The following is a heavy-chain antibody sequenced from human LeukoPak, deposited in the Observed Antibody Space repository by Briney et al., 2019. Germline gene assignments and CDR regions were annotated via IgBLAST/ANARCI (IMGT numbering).Heavy chain of an antibody. Sequence: GGSLRLSCAASGFTFSNAWMSWVRQAPGKGLEWVSGINWNGGSTGYADSVKGRFTISRDNAKNSLYLQMNSLRAEDTALYYCARDTNWNDHYYYYMDVWGKGTTVTVSS. CDR1: GFTFSNAW. V-gene: IGHV3-20*04. CDR3: ARDTNWNDHYYYYMDV. D-gene: IGHD1-1*01. CDR2: INWNGGST. J-gene: IGHJ6*03.